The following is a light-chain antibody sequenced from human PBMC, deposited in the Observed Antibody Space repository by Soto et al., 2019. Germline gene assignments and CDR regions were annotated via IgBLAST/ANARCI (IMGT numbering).Light chain of an antibody. CDR3: QQYGSSPLT. CDR2: GAS. V-gene: IGKV3-20*01. Sequence: EIGWSQSPGTCSLSPGERATLSCRASQSVTSGSLAWYQQKPGQAPGLLIYGASSRATGIPDRFSGSGSGTDFTLTISRLEPEDFAVYYCQQYGSSPLTFGGGTKVEIK. J-gene: IGKJ4*01. CDR1: QSVTSGS.